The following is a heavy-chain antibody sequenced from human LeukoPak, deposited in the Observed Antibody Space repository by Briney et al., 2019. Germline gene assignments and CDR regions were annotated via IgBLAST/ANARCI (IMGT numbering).Heavy chain of an antibody. V-gene: IGHV3-66*02. D-gene: IGHD4-11*01. CDR3: ARTGDSNYPNWFDP. J-gene: IGHJ5*02. CDR1: GFTVSSNY. Sequence: GGSLRLSCAASGFTVSSNYMSWVRQAPGKGLEWVSVIYSGGSTYYADSVKGRFTTSRDNSKNTLYLQMNSLRAEDTAVYYCARTGDSNYPNWFDPWGQGTLVTVSS. CDR2: IYSGGST.